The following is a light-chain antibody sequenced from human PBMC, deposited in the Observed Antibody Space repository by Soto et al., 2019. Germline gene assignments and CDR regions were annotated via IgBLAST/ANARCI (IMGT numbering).Light chain of an antibody. CDR1: QSLLHSNGNNY. CDR3: MQGLQPPIT. CDR2: LSA. J-gene: IGKJ5*01. V-gene: IGKV2-28*01. Sequence: DIAMTQSPLSLPVTSGEPASISCRSSQSLLHSNGNNYLDCYLQKPGQSPHLLTYLSANRASGVPDRFSGRGSGTDFTMKISRVESEDVGVYYCMQGLQPPITFGQGTRLEIK.